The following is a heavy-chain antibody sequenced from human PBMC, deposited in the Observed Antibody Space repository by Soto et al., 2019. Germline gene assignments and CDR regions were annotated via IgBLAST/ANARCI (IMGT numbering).Heavy chain of an antibody. Sequence: PGGSLRLSCAASGFSFNNYDMHWVRQATGKGLEWVSGIGTAGDTYYPDSVKGRFTISRENAKNSLYLQMNSLRAGDTAVYYCARGGPNWDYYFHGMDVWGQGTTVTVSS. V-gene: IGHV3-13*04. CDR3: ARGGPNWDYYFHGMDV. D-gene: IGHD3-16*01. CDR2: IGTAGDT. J-gene: IGHJ6*02. CDR1: GFSFNNYD.